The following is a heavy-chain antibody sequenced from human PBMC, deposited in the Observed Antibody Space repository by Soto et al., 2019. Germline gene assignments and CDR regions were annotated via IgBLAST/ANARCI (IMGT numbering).Heavy chain of an antibody. CDR1: GGTFSSYA. J-gene: IGHJ3*02. CDR2: IIPIFGTA. D-gene: IGHD2-15*01. V-gene: IGHV1-69*13. CDR3: ARESRYCSGGSCYSYDAYDI. Sequence: SVKVSCKASGGTFSSYAISWVRQAPGQRLEWLGGIIPIFGTANYAQKFQGRVTITADESTSTAYMELSSLRSEDTAVYYCARESRYCSGGSCYSYDAYDIWGQGTMVTVSS.